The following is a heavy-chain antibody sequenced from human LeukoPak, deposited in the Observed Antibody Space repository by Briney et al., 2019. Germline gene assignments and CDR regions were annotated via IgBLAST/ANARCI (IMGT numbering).Heavy chain of an antibody. CDR2: ISYSGST. Sequence: SQTLSLTCTVSGGSISSGDYYWSWIRQPPGNGLEWIGYISYSGSTYYNPSLRSRVTISVDTSKNQFSLKLSSVTAADTAVYYCAGDTRDSSGPTGFQHWGQGTLVTVSS. CDR1: GGSISSGDYY. D-gene: IGHD3-22*01. J-gene: IGHJ1*01. CDR3: AGDTRDSSGPTGFQH. V-gene: IGHV4-30-4*01.